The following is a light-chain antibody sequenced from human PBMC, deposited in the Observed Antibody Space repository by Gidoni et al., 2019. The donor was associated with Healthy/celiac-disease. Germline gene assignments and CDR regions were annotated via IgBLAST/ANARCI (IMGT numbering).Light chain of an antibody. V-gene: IGKV3-11*01. CDR2: DAS. CDR3: QQRSNWPGVT. Sequence: EIVLTQSPATLSLSPGERATLSCRASQSVSSYLAWYQQKPGQAPRLLIYDASNRATGIPARFSCSGSGTDFTLTISSLEPEDFAVYYCQQRSNWPGVTFGPGTNVDIK. J-gene: IGKJ3*01. CDR1: QSVSSY.